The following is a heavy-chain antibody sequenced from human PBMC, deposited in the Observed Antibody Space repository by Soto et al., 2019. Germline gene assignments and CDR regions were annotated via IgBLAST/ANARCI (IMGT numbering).Heavy chain of an antibody. Sequence: VQLLESGGGLVQPGGSLRLSCAASGFTFSSYAMSWVRQAPGKGLEWVSAISGSGGSTYYADSVKGRFTISRDNSKNTLYLQMNSLRAEDTAVYYCAKVPTLYCSGGSCYPLYYFDYWGQGTLVTVSS. CDR1: GFTFSSYA. CDR2: ISGSGGST. CDR3: AKVPTLYCSGGSCYPLYYFDY. D-gene: IGHD2-15*01. V-gene: IGHV3-23*01. J-gene: IGHJ4*02.